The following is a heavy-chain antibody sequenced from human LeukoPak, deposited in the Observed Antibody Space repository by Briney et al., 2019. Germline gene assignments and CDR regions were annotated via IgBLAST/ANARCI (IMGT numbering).Heavy chain of an antibody. D-gene: IGHD4-17*01. Sequence: SETLSLTCAVYGGSFSGYYWSWIRQPPGKGLEWIGEINHSGSTNYNPSLKSRVTISVDTSKNQFSLKLSSVTAADTAVYYCARDLISPDYGVGRFDPWGQGTLVTVSS. J-gene: IGHJ5*02. V-gene: IGHV4-34*01. CDR2: INHSGST. CDR3: ARDLISPDYGVGRFDP. CDR1: GGSFSGYY.